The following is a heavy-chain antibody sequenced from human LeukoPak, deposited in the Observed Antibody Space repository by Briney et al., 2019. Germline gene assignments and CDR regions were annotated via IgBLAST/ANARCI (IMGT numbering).Heavy chain of an antibody. Sequence: GGSLRLSCGASGFTFSTYGMHWVRQAPGKGLEWVAVISDDGSNKYYVDSVKGRFTISRDNSKNTLYLQMNSLRAEDTAVFYCASSPTYCSSTSCYINYWGQGALVTVSS. D-gene: IGHD2-2*02. CDR3: ASSPTYCSSTSCYINY. CDR2: ISDDGSNK. V-gene: IGHV3-30*03. CDR1: GFTFSTYG. J-gene: IGHJ4*02.